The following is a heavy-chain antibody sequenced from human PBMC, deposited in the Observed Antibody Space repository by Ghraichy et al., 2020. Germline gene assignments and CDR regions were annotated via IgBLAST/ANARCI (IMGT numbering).Heavy chain of an antibody. V-gene: IGHV4-59*01. CDR1: GGSISSYY. CDR3: ARVAEELPLPDY. D-gene: IGHD1-14*01. CDR2: IYYSGST. J-gene: IGHJ4*02. Sequence: SETLSLTCTVSGGSISSYYWSWIRQPPGKRLEWIGYIYYSGSTNYNPSLKSRVTISVDTSKNQFSLKLSSVTAADTAVYYCARVAEELPLPDYWGQGTLVTVSS.